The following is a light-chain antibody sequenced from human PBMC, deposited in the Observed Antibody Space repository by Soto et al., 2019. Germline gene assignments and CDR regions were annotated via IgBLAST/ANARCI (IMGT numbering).Light chain of an antibody. CDR3: QQYNNWPPWT. CDR1: QSVSNN. Sequence: ILMTQSPATLSVSPGERATLSCRASQSVSNNLAWYQQKPGQAPRLLIYDASTRATGIPARFIGSGSGTECTLTISGLQSEDFAVYYCQQYNNWPPWTFGQGTKVEIK. J-gene: IGKJ1*01. V-gene: IGKV3-15*01. CDR2: DAS.